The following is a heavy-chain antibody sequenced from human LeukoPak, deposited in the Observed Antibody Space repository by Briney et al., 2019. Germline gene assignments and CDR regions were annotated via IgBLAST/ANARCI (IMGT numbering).Heavy chain of an antibody. CDR2: IYYSGST. D-gene: IGHD6-13*01. J-gene: IGHJ5*02. Sequence: SETLSLTCTVSGGSISNSSYYWGWIRQPPGKGLEWIGSIYYSGSTYYNPSLKSRVTISVDTSKNQFSLKLSSVTAADTAVYYCARHSGVAAAGTVVPSIPNNWFDPWGQGTLVTVSS. V-gene: IGHV4-39*01. CDR3: ARHSGVAAAGTVVPSIPNNWFDP. CDR1: GGSISNSSYY.